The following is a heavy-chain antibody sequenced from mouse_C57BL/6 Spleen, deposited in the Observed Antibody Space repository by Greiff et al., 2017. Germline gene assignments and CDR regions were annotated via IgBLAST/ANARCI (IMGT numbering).Heavy chain of an antibody. CDR2: ISYDGSN. Sequence: EVQLQESGPGLVKPSQSLSLTCSVTGYSITSGYYWNWIRQFPGNKLEWMGYISYDGSNNYNPSLKNRISITRDTSKNQFFLKLNSVTTEDTATYYCARAFYYYGSSSAWFAYWGQGTLVTVSA. J-gene: IGHJ3*01. CDR1: GYSITSGYY. V-gene: IGHV3-6*01. D-gene: IGHD1-1*01. CDR3: ARAFYYYGSSSAWFAY.